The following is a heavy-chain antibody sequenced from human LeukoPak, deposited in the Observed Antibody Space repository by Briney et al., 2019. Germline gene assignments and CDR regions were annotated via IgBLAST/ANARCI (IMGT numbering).Heavy chain of an antibody. CDR2: IGGSGDKT. CDR3: VRRGDASSGWGDHDF. V-gene: IGHV3-23*01. J-gene: IGHJ4*02. CDR1: GFTFNRNA. Sequence: PGGSLRLSCAASGFTFNRNAISWFRRAPGKGLEWVSPIGGSGDKTFYADSVKGRFTISRDNSKNMVHLQMNSLTGEDTALYYCVRRGDASSGWGDHDFWGQGALVTVSS. D-gene: IGHD6-19*01.